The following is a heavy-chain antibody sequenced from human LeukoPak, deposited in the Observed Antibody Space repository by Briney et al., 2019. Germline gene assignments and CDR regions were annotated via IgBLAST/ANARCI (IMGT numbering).Heavy chain of an antibody. CDR2: INHSGST. CDR3: ARRSLLWFGELSSYLDY. V-gene: IGHV4-34*01. J-gene: IGHJ4*02. D-gene: IGHD3-10*01. Sequence: PSETLSLTCAVYGGSFSGYYWRWIRQPPGKGLEWIGEINHSGSTNYNPSLKSRVTISVDPSKNQFSLKLSSVTAADTAVYYCARRSLLWFGELSSYLDYWGQGTLVTVSS. CDR1: GGSFSGYY.